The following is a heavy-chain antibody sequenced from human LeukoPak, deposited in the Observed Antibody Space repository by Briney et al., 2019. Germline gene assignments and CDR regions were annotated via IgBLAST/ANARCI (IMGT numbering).Heavy chain of an antibody. CDR2: IYSDGTT. D-gene: IGHD5-24*01. J-gene: IGHJ4*02. V-gene: IGHV3-53*01. CDR1: GFTVSSHN. CDR3: AKDFLQDGYNYASSFDY. Sequence: PGGSLRLSCAASGFTVSSHNMNWVRQAPGKGLECVSVIYSDGTTHYADSVKGRFTISRDNSKNTLYLQMNSLRAEDTAVYYCAKDFLQDGYNYASSFDYWGQGTLVTVSS.